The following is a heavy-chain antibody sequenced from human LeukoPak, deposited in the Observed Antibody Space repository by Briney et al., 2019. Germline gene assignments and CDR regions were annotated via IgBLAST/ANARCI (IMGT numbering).Heavy chain of an antibody. CDR3: AKDRMVRGVISTYYYYYGMDV. Sequence: GGSLRLSCAASGFTFSNFSMNWVRQAPGKGLEWVAVISYDGSNKYYADSVKGRFTISRDNSKNTLYLQMNSLRAEDTAVYYCAKDRMVRGVISTYYYYYGMDVWGQGTTVTVSS. D-gene: IGHD3-10*01. CDR2: ISYDGSNK. CDR1: GFTFSNFS. J-gene: IGHJ6*02. V-gene: IGHV3-30*18.